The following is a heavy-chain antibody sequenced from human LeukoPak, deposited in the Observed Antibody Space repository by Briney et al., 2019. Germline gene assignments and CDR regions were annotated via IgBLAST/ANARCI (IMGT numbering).Heavy chain of an antibody. V-gene: IGHV3-48*02. CDR2: ISSSSSTI. CDR3: ARDSVPYTTVTSVFDH. J-gene: IGHJ4*02. D-gene: IGHD4-17*01. CDR1: GFTFSSYS. Sequence: PGGSLTLSCAASGFTFSSYSMNWVRQPPGKGLEWVSYISSSSSTIYYAYSVKGRFTISRDNAKNSLYLQMNSLRDEDTAVYYCARDSVPYTTVTSVFDHWARGTLVPVSS.